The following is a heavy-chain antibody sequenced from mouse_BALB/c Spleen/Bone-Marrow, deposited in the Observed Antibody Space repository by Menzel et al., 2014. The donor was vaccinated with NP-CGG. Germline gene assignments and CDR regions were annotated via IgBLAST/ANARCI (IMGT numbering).Heavy chain of an antibody. Sequence: EVQLQQSGPELVKPGASMKISCKASGYSFTGYTMNWVKQSHGKNLEWIGLINPYNGGTSYNQKFKGKATLTVDKSSSTAYMEVLSLTSEDSAVYYCAREVIYYDYAGFAYWGQGTLVTVSA. CDR1: GYSFTGYT. V-gene: IGHV1-26*01. D-gene: IGHD2-4*01. CDR3: AREVIYYDYAGFAY. CDR2: INPYNGGT. J-gene: IGHJ3*01.